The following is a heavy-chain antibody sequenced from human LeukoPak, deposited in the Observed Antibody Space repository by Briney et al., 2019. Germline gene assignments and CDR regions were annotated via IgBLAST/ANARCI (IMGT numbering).Heavy chain of an antibody. CDR2: IIPILGIA. D-gene: IGHD3-10*01. Sequence: SVTVSCKASGGTFSSYAISWVRQAPGQGLEWMGRIIPILGIANYAQKFQGRVTITADKSTSTAYMELSSLRSEDTAVYYCARLWYYGSGSYFPSYNWFDPWGQGTLVTVSS. CDR1: GGTFSSYA. CDR3: ARLWYYGSGSYFPSYNWFDP. J-gene: IGHJ5*02. V-gene: IGHV1-69*04.